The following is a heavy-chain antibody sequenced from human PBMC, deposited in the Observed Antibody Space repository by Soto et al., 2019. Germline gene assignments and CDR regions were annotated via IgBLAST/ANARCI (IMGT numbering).Heavy chain of an antibody. Sequence: PGGSLRLSCAASGFTFSSYAMHWVRQAPGKGLEWVAVISYDGSNKYYADSVKGRFTISRDNSKNTLYLQMNSLRAEDTAVYYCASEKGPYSSSWTGDYWGQGTLVTVSS. CDR3: ASEKGPYSSSWTGDY. CDR2: ISYDGSNK. J-gene: IGHJ4*02. V-gene: IGHV3-30-3*01. CDR1: GFTFSSYA. D-gene: IGHD6-13*01.